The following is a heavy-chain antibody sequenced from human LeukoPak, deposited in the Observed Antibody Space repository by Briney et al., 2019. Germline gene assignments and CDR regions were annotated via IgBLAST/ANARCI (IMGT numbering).Heavy chain of an antibody. V-gene: IGHV3-7*01. CDR1: GFTLSSYW. CDR3: ARYHSNTRFDY. J-gene: IGHJ4*02. CDR2: INPDGSEK. D-gene: IGHD2-2*01. Sequence: GGSLRLSCAASGFTLSSYWMSWFRQAPGKGLEWVANINPDGSEKYYVDSVKGRFTISRDTAKDSLILQMNSLRAEDTAVYYCARYHSNTRFDYWGQGTLVTVSS.